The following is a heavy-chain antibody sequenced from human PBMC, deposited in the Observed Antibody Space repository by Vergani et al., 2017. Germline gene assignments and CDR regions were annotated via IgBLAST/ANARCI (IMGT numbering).Heavy chain of an antibody. V-gene: IGHV3-23*01. Sequence: EVQLLESGGGLVQPGGSLRLSCAASGFTFSSYAMSWVRQAPGKGLEWVSAISGSGGSTYYADSVKGRFTISRDNSKNTLYLQMNSLRAEDTAVYYCAKVSSGSLTGGAYYYYGMDVWGQGTTVTVSS. J-gene: IGHJ6*02. D-gene: IGHD3-22*01. CDR2: ISGSGGST. CDR1: GFTFSSYA. CDR3: AKVSSGSLTGGAYYYYGMDV.